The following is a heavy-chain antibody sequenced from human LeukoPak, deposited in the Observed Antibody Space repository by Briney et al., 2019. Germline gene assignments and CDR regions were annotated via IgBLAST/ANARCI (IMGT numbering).Heavy chain of an antibody. CDR1: GYTLTELS. CDR3: ATEDPPGIAARGAKPFDY. D-gene: IGHD6-13*01. CDR2: FDPEDGET. V-gene: IGHV1-24*01. Sequence: ASVTVSCKVSGYTLTELSMHWVRQAPGKGLEWMGGFDPEDGETIYAQKFQGRVTMTEDTSTDTAYMELSSLRSEDTAVYYCATEDPPGIAARGAKPFDYWGQGTLSPSPQ. J-gene: IGHJ4*02.